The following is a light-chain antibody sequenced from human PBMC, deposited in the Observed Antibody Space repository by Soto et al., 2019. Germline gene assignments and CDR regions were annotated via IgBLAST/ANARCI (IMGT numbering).Light chain of an antibody. J-gene: IGKJ1*01. CDR3: QHYYSVPPT. Sequence: DIVMTQSPDSLTVSLGERATINCKSSQSLLSSSDNRNYLAWYQHKPGQSPKMLIYWASTRYSGVPDRFSGSGSGTDFSLTISSLQAEDGAVYYCQHYYSVPPTFGQGTKVEIK. CDR2: WAS. CDR1: QSLLSSSDNRNY. V-gene: IGKV4-1*01.